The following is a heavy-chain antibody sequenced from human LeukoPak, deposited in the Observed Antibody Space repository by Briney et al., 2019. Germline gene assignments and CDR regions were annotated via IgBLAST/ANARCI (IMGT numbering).Heavy chain of an antibody. V-gene: IGHV3-73*01. CDR2: IRSKANSYAT. CDR1: GFTFSGSA. CDR3: TRQIWMATKHYYYYGMDV. D-gene: IGHD5-24*01. J-gene: IGHJ6*02. Sequence: GGSLRLSCAASGFTFSGSAMHWVRQASGKGLEWVGRIRSKANSYATAYAASVKGRFTITRDDSENTAYLQMNSLKTEDTAVYYCTRQIWMATKHYYYYGMDVWGQGTTVTVSS.